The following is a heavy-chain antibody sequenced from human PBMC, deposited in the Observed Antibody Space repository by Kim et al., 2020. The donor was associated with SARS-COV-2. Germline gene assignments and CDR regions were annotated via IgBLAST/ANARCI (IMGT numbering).Heavy chain of an antibody. D-gene: IGHD2-15*01. Sequence: SETLSLTCTVSGDSMRSYYWSWIRQPPGKGLEWIGYIYYIGSTTYNPSLKSRVTFSVDTTKNQFSLKLSSVTAADTAVYYCARGGYCSGGRCYWWFDPWGQGTLVTVSS. J-gene: IGHJ5*02. CDR3: ARGGYCSGGRCYWWFDP. V-gene: IGHV4-59*01. CDR1: GDSMRSYY. CDR2: IYYIGST.